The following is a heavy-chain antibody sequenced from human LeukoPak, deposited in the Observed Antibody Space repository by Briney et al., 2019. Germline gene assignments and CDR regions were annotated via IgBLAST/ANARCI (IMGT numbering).Heavy chain of an antibody. CDR2: IKQDGSEK. CDR1: GFTFSSYW. J-gene: IGHJ4*02. D-gene: IGHD2-2*01. Sequence: GGSLRLSCAASGFTFSSYWMSWVRQAPGKGLEWVANIKQDGSEKYYVDSVKGRFTISRDNAKNSLYLQMNSLRAEDTAVYYCASGVSSTSCYVDYWGQGTLVTVSS. V-gene: IGHV3-7*01. CDR3: ASGVSSTSCYVDY.